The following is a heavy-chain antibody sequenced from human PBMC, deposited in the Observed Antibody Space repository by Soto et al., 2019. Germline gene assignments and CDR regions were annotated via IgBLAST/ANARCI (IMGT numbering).Heavy chain of an antibody. Sequence: QVQLQESGPGLVKPSQTLSLTCTVSGGSISSGGYYWSWIRQHPGKGLEWIGYIDYSGNTYYNPSLKSPVTMSVDTSQNQFSLKLSSVIAADTAVYYCARSGYSYGPNLLLYWGQGTLVTVSS. J-gene: IGHJ4*02. CDR2: IDYSGNT. CDR1: GGSISSGGYY. D-gene: IGHD5-18*01. V-gene: IGHV4-31*01. CDR3: ARSGYSYGPNLLLY.